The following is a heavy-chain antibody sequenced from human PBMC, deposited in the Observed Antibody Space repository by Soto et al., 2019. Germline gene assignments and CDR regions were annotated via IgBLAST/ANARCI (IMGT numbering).Heavy chain of an antibody. CDR3: ASTPGGGGY. Sequence: EVQLVESGGGLIQPGGSLRLSCAVSGFTVSNNYMSWVRQAPGKGLEGVSVIYSGGYTAYGDSVKGRFTISRDNSKDTLLLQMKTPGARVPAVVYGASTPGGGGYWGQGTLVTVSS. CDR2: IYSGGYT. CDR1: GFTVSNNY. V-gene: IGHV3-53*01. D-gene: IGHD3-10*01. J-gene: IGHJ4*02.